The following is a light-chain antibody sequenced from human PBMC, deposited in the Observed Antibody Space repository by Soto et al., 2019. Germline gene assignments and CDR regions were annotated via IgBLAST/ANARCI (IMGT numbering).Light chain of an antibody. J-gene: IGKJ1*01. V-gene: IGKV3-20*01. Sequence: EIVLTQYPGTLSLSPGERAPLSCRASQSVSSSYLAWYQQNPGQAPRLLIYGASIRATGIPDRFSGSGSGTDFTLTISRLEPEDFAVYYRQQYGSSPRTFGQGTKVEIK. CDR1: QSVSSSY. CDR3: QQYGSSPRT. CDR2: GAS.